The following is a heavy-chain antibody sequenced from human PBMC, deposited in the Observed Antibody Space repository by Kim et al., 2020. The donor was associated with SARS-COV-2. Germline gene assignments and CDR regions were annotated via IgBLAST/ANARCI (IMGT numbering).Heavy chain of an antibody. J-gene: IGHJ4*02. V-gene: IGHV3-15*01. Sequence: AAPVKDRFTISRDDSKNTLYLQMNSLKTEDTAVYYCTTETYYYDSSGQEYWGQGTLVTVSS. D-gene: IGHD3-22*01. CDR3: TTETYYYDSSGQEY.